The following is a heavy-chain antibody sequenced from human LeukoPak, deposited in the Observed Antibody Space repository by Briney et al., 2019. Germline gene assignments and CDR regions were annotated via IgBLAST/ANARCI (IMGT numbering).Heavy chain of an antibody. J-gene: IGHJ4*02. CDR2: LSNRGSDI. D-gene: IGHD7-27*01. CDR3: ARGHWGLDY. CDR1: GFTFSDHY. Sequence: GGSLRLSCAVSGFTFSDHYMTWIRQAPGKGLEYISYLSNRGSDIFYADSVKGRFSISRDNAKNSLYLQMNSLRVEDTAMYYCARGHWGLDYWGQGTLVTVSS. V-gene: IGHV3-11*01.